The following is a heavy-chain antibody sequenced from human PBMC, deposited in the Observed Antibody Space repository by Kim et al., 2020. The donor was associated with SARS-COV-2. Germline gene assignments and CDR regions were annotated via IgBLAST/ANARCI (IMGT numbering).Heavy chain of an antibody. J-gene: IGHJ6*02. D-gene: IGHD3-3*01. V-gene: IGHV4-59*08. CDR1: GGSISSYY. CDR3: ARLVYYDFWSGYYTRGTLGGMDV. Sequence: SETLSLTCTVSGGSISSYYWSWIRQPPGKGLEWIGYIYYSGSTNYNPSLKSRVTISVDTSKNQFSLKLSSVTAADTAVYYCARLVYYDFWSGYYTRGTLGGMDVWGQGTTVTVSS. CDR2: IYYSGST.